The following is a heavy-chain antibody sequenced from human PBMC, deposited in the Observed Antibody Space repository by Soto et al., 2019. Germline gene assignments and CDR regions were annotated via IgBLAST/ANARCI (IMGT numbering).Heavy chain of an antibody. CDR2: ISGSGGST. D-gene: IGHD2-15*01. Sequence: EVQLLESGGGLVQPGGSLRLSCAASGFTFSSYAMSWVRQAPGKGLEWVSAISGSGGSTYYADSVKGRFTISRDNSKNTLYLQMNSLRAEDTAVYYRAKDGTIERVAVDAFDIWGQGTMVTVSS. V-gene: IGHV3-23*01. CDR1: GFTFSSYA. CDR3: AKDGTIERVAVDAFDI. J-gene: IGHJ3*02.